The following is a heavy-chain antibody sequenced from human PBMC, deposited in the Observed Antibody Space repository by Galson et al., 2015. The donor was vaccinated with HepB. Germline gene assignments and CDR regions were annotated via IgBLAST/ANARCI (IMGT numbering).Heavy chain of an antibody. J-gene: IGHJ4*02. CDR2: ISSSSSTI. V-gene: IGHV3-48*04. CDR1: GFTFSSYW. D-gene: IGHD2-2*01. Sequence: SLRLSCAASGFTFSSYWMTWVRQAPGKGLEWVSYISSSSSTIYYADSVKGRFTISRDNAKNSLYLQMNSLRAEDTAVYYCARPYRFQLPPFDYWGQGTLVTVSS. CDR3: ARPYRFQLPPFDY.